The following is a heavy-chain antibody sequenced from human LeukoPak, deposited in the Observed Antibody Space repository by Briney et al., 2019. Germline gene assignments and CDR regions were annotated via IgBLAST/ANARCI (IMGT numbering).Heavy chain of an antibody. D-gene: IGHD6-13*01. CDR2: INHRGST. J-gene: IGHJ4*02. CDR3: ARDPAGTGGVY. Sequence: PSETLSLTCAVYGGSFSGYYWSWIRQPPGKGLEWIGEINHRGSTNYNPSLKSRVTISVDTSKNQFSLKLSSVTAADTAVYYCARDPAGTGGVYWGQGTLVTVSS. CDR1: GGSFSGYY. V-gene: IGHV4-34*01.